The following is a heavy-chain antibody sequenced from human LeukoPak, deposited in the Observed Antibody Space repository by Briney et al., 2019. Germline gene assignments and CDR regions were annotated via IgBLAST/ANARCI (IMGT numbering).Heavy chain of an antibody. CDR1: GYTFTSYY. Sequence: ASVKVSCKASGYTFTSYYMHWVRQAPGQGLEWMGIINPSGGSTSYAQKFQGRVTMTRDTSTSTVYMELSSLRSEDTAVYYCAREKYDILTGYSPLLGNWFDPWGQGTLVTVPS. V-gene: IGHV1-46*01. J-gene: IGHJ5*02. CDR3: AREKYDILTGYSPLLGNWFDP. D-gene: IGHD3-9*01. CDR2: INPSGGST.